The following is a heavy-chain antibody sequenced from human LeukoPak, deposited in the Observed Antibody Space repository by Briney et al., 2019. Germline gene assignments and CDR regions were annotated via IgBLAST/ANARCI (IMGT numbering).Heavy chain of an antibody. J-gene: IGHJ2*01. Sequence: GGSLRLSCAASGFTFSSYAMSWVRQAPGKGLEWVSAISGSSGSTYYADSVKGRFTISRDNSKNTLYLQMNSLRAEDTAVYYCAKDTYYYDSSGYWYFDLWGRGSLVTVSS. V-gene: IGHV3-23*01. CDR3: AKDTYYYDSSGYWYFDL. D-gene: IGHD3-22*01. CDR2: ISGSSGST. CDR1: GFTFSSYA.